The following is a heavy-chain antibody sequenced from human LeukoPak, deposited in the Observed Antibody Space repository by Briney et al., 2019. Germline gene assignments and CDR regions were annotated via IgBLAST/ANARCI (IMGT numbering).Heavy chain of an antibody. D-gene: IGHD3-22*01. J-gene: IGHJ4*02. CDR3: ARNILPSPYYYDSSGSRYSFDY. CDR2: IYHSGTT. CDR1: GYSISSGYY. Sequence: PETLSLTCAVSGYSISSGYYWGWIRQPPGEGLEWVGSIYHSGTTYYNPPLKSRVTISVDTSKNQLSLKLSSVTAADTAVYYCARNILPSPYYYDSSGSRYSFDYWGQGTLVTVSS. V-gene: IGHV4-38-2*01.